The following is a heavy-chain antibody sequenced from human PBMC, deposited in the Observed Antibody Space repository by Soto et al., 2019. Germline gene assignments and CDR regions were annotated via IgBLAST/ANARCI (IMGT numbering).Heavy chain of an antibody. CDR2: INTHNGNT. J-gene: IGHJ6*01. D-gene: IGHD3-10*01. Sequence: QVQLEQSAPEVKKPGASVKVSCKASGYTFTTYGISWVRQAPGQGLEWLGWINTHNGNTNYAQNLQGRVIMTADTSRNTAYRELRSLRSDDTAIYYCTREGIAPYYYSGMDAGGQGPRSPSPQ. V-gene: IGHV1-18*01. CDR1: GYTFTTYG. CDR3: TREGIAPYYYSGMDA.